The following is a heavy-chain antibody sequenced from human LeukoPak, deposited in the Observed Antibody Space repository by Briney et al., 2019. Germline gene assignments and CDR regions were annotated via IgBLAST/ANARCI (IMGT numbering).Heavy chain of an antibody. J-gene: IGHJ6*02. CDR1: GFTFDNYA. Sequence: GGSLRLSCAASGFTFDNYAMSWVRQAPGKGLEWVSGISGSGSSTYYADSVKGRLTISRDNSKNTLSLQMNSLRAEDTAVYHCAKIWFGTYPYYGMDVWGQGTTVAVSS. V-gene: IGHV3-23*01. D-gene: IGHD3-10*01. CDR3: AKIWFGTYPYYGMDV. CDR2: ISGSGSST.